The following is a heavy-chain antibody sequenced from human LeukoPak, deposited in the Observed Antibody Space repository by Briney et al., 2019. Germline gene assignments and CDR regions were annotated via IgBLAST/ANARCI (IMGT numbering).Heavy chain of an antibody. CDR2: ISYSGST. J-gene: IGHJ4*02. CDR1: GGSISTYY. CDR3: ARQDYGGTDY. V-gene: IGHV4-59*08. D-gene: IGHD4-23*01. Sequence: SETLSLTCTVSGGSISTYYWSWIRQPPGKGLEWIGYISYSGSTNYNPSLKSRVTISLDTSKNQFALKLSSVTAADTAVYFCARQDYGGTDYWGQGTLVTVSS.